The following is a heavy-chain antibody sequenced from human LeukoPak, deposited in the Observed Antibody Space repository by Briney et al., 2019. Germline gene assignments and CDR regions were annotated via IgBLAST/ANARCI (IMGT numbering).Heavy chain of an antibody. CDR3: ARHQWHYHYYTGG. Sequence: SQTLSLTCSVSVGFTTYDYWNWVRQPAGEAPEWIGRIYTTGSTYYNPSLTSRRVTISVDTSKNQFSLRLSSVTAADTAVYYCARHQWHYHYYTGGGGKGSTVSVSS. J-gene: IGHJ6*03. D-gene: IGHD6-19*01. CDR2: IYTTGST. CDR1: VGFTTYDY. V-gene: IGHV4-4*07.